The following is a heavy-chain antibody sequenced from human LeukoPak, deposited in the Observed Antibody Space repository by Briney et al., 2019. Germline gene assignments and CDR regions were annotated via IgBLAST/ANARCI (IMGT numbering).Heavy chain of an antibody. CDR2: IYSGGST. Sequence: GGSLRLSCAASGFTVSRNYMSWVRQAPGKGLGWVSVIYSGGSTYYADSVKGRFTISRDNSKNTLYLQMNSLRAEDTAVYYCARQGAAGKYYYYYMDVWXXXXXVTXSS. CDR1: GFTVSRNY. D-gene: IGHD6-13*01. CDR3: ARQGAAGKYYYYYMDV. J-gene: IGHJ6*03. V-gene: IGHV3-66*04.